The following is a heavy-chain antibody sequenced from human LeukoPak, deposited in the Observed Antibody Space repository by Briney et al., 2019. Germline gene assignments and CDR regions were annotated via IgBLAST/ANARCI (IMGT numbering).Heavy chain of an antibody. V-gene: IGHV3-21*04. Sequence: GGSLRLSCAASGFTFSSYSMNWVRQAPGKGLEWVSSISSSSSYIYYADSMKGRFTISRDNAKNSLYLQMDSLRSDDTAVYYCARDIVYDSMSSRGENGMDVWGQGTTVTVSS. D-gene: IGHD3-22*01. CDR3: ARDIVYDSMSSRGENGMDV. CDR2: ISSSSSYI. CDR1: GFTFSSYS. J-gene: IGHJ6*02.